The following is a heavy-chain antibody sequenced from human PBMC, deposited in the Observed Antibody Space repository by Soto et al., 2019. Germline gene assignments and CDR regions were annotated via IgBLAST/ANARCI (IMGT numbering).Heavy chain of an antibody. D-gene: IGHD2-15*01. V-gene: IGHV1-69*01. CDR3: ARSSDAGCRGGSCYVGYGMDV. CDR1: GGTFSSYA. CDR2: IIPMFPTT. J-gene: IGHJ6*02. Sequence: QVQLLQSGAEVKKPGSSVEVSCKASGGTFSSYAISWVRQAPGQGLEWMGGIIPMFPTTNYAQKFLGRVTITADESTSTAYLELNSLTSEDTAVYYCARSSDAGCRGGSCYVGYGMDVWGQGTTVTVSS.